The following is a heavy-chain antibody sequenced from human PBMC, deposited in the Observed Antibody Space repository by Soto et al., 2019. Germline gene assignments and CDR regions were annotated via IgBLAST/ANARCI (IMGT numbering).Heavy chain of an antibody. D-gene: IGHD3-22*01. CDR2: ISYDGSNK. Sequence: GGSLRLSCAASGFTFSSYAMHWVRQAPGKGLEWVAVISYDGSNKYYADSVKGRFTISRDNSKNTLYLQMNSLRAEDTAVYYCAREDYYDSSGPDAFDIWGQGTMVTVSS. J-gene: IGHJ3*02. V-gene: IGHV3-30-3*01. CDR3: AREDYYDSSGPDAFDI. CDR1: GFTFSSYA.